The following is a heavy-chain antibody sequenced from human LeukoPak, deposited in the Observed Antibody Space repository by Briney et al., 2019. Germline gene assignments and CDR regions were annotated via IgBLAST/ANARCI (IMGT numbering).Heavy chain of an antibody. J-gene: IGHJ4*02. Sequence: GGPLRLSCAASGFTFSSHDMHWVRQAPGKGLEWVSSTTNSNKIYYVDSVKGRFTISRDNAKDSLYLQMNNLRAEDTAVYYCAKDLSISGVYWGQGTLVTVSS. CDR1: GFTFSSHD. D-gene: IGHD6-25*01. CDR3: AKDLSISGVY. CDR2: TTNSNKI. V-gene: IGHV3-21*06.